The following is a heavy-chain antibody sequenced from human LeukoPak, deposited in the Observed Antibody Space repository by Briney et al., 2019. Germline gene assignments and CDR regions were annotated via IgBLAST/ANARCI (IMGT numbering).Heavy chain of an antibody. D-gene: IGHD3-10*01. V-gene: IGHV3-7*01. J-gene: IGHJ4*02. CDR3: AGLRVYGSGSSPFDY. CDR2: IKQDGSEK. CDR1: GFTFSSYW. Sequence: GGSLRLSCAASGFTFSSYWMSWVRQAPGKGLEWVANIKQDGSEKYYVDSVKGRFTISRDNAKNSLYLQMNSLRAEDTAVYYCAGLRVYGSGSSPFDYWGQGTLVTVSS.